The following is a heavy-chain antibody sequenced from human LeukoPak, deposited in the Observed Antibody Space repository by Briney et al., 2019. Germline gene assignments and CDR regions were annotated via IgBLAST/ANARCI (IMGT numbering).Heavy chain of an antibody. CDR2: ISYDGSNK. Sequence: RGSLRLSCAASGFTFSSYAMHWVRQAPGKGLEWVAVISYDGSNKYYADSVKGRFTISRDNFKNTLYLQMNSLRAEDTAVYYCPRDLQLGAGDAFDIWGQGKMVT. J-gene: IGHJ3*02. D-gene: IGHD5-18*01. CDR3: PRDLQLGAGDAFDI. CDR1: GFTFSSYA. V-gene: IGHV3-30-3*01.